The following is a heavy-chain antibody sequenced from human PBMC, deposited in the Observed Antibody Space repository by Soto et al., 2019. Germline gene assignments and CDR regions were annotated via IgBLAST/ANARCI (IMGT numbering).Heavy chain of an antibody. D-gene: IGHD1-26*01. Sequence: PGGSLRLSCAVSGFTFSNSWMSWVRQTPGKGLEWVANINQDGSEKYYVDSVKGRFTISRDNAKNSLYLQMNSLRAEDTAVYYCARELIVGPAEYLKHWGQGTMVTVYS. CDR2: INQDGSEK. CDR3: ARELIVGPAEYLKH. J-gene: IGHJ1*01. CDR1: GFTFSNSW. V-gene: IGHV3-7*01.